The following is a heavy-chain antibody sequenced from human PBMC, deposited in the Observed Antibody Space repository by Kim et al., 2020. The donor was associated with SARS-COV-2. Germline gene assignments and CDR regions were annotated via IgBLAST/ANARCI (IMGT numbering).Heavy chain of an antibody. V-gene: IGHV3-11*01. D-gene: IGHD3-10*01. CDR3: ARGQPFDP. Sequence: GATVDYADSVKGRFTISRDNAKDSVFLQMNTLRVEDTAVYFCARGQPFDPWGQGTQVTVSS. CDR2: GATV. J-gene: IGHJ5*02.